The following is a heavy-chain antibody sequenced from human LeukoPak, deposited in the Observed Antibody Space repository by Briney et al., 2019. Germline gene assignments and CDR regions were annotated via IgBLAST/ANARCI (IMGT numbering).Heavy chain of an antibody. CDR1: GFTFSTYW. CDR3: ARDKLGHHY. CDR2: IEQDGREE. V-gene: IGHV3-7*01. Sequence: GGSLRLSCAASGFTFSTYWMTWVRQAPGKGLEWVANIEQDGREEYYVGSVEGRFTISRDNGKNSLYLQMNSLRVEDTAVYYCARDKLGHHYWGQGTLVTVSS. J-gene: IGHJ4*02.